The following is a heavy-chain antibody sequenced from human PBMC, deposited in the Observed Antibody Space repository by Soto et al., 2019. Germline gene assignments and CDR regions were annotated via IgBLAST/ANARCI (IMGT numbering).Heavy chain of an antibody. CDR2: IIPIYGTA. CDR3: ARGAVISGEYYYYYYGMDV. CDR1: GGTFSSYA. V-gene: IGHV1-69*13. D-gene: IGHD3-16*02. Sequence: SVKVSCKASGGTFSSYAISWVRPPPGQGLEWMGGIIPIYGTANYAQKFQGRVTITADESTNTAYMELSSLRSEDTAVYYCARGAVISGEYYYYYYGMDVWGQGTTVTVSS. J-gene: IGHJ6*02.